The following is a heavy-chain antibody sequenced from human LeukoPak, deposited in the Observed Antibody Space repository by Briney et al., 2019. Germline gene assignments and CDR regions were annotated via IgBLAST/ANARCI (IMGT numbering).Heavy chain of an antibody. CDR3: ARGYGDYSFQH. V-gene: IGHV4-59*01. CDR2: IYYSGST. D-gene: IGHD4-17*01. Sequence: SETLSLTCTVSGVSISSYYWSWIRQPPGKGLEWIGYIYYSGSTNYNPSLKSRVTISVDTSKNQFSLKLSSVTAADTAVYYCARGYGDYSFQHWGQGTLVTVSS. J-gene: IGHJ1*01. CDR1: GVSISSYY.